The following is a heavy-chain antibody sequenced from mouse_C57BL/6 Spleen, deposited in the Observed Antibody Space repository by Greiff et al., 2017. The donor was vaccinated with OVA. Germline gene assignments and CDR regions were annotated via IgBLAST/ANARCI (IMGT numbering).Heavy chain of an antibody. CDR1: GYSITSGYY. D-gene: IGHD1-2*01. J-gene: IGHJ2*01. Sequence: EVQVVESGPGLVKPSQSLSLTCSVTGYSITSGYYWNWIRQFPGNKLEWMGYISYDGSNNYNPSLKNRISITRDTSKNQFFLKLNSVTTEDTATYYCARETLLRPYYFDYWGQGTTLTVSS. V-gene: IGHV3-6*01. CDR2: ISYDGSN. CDR3: ARETLLRPYYFDY.